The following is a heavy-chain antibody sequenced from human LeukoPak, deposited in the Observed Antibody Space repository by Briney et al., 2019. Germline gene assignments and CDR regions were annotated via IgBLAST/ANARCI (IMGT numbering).Heavy chain of an antibody. CDR2: INPNSGGT. CDR3: ARVVRGAAAGNNWFDP. D-gene: IGHD6-13*01. Sequence: VASVTVSCKASGYTFTGSYMHWVRQAPGQGLEWTGWINPNSGGTNYAQKFQGRVTMTRDTSISTAYMELSRLRSDDTAVYYCARVVRGAAAGNNWFDPWGQGTLVTVSS. J-gene: IGHJ5*02. CDR1: GYTFTGSY. V-gene: IGHV1-2*02.